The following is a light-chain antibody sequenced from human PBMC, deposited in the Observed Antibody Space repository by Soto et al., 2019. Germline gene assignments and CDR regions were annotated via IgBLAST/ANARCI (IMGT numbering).Light chain of an antibody. CDR2: GAS. V-gene: IGKV3-11*01. Sequence: VLTQSPATLSLSPGESATLSCRASQSVRSYLAWYQQKHGQAPRLLIYGASNRATGIPARFSGSGSGTDFTLTISRLEPEDFEVYYCQQYANSPITFGQGTRLEN. J-gene: IGKJ5*01. CDR3: QQYANSPIT. CDR1: QSVRSY.